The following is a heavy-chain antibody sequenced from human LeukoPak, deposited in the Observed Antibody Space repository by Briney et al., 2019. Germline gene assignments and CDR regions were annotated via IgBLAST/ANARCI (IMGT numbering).Heavy chain of an antibody. CDR1: GGSISSSNW. Sequence: SGTLSLTCAVSGGSISSSNWWSWVRQPPGKGLEWIGEIYHSVSTNYNPSLKSRVTISLDKSKNQFSLKLSSVTAADTAVYYCAALGGGGVYWYFDLWGRGTLVTVSS. CDR2: IYHSVST. J-gene: IGHJ2*01. V-gene: IGHV4-4*02. CDR3: AALGGGGVYWYFDL. D-gene: IGHD2-21*01.